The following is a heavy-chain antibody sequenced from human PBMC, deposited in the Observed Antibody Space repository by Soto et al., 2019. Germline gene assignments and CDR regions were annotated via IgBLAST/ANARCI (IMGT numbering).Heavy chain of an antibody. J-gene: IGHJ4*02. CDR3: ARQPPYYDSSGYPFAY. V-gene: IGHV1-3*01. Sequence: ASVKVSCKASGYTFTSYAMHWVRQAPGQRLEWMGWINAGNGNTKYSQKFQGRVTITRDTSASTAYMELSSLRSEDTAVYYCARQPPYYDSSGYPFAYWGQGTLVTVSS. CDR1: GYTFTSYA. CDR2: INAGNGNT. D-gene: IGHD3-22*01.